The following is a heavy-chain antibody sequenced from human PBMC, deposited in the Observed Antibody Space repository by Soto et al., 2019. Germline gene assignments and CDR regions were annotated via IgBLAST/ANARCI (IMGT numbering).Heavy chain of an antibody. J-gene: IGHJ6*02. CDR2: ISVSGGST. CDR1: GFNFSDYA. Sequence: EMRLLDSGGGFVQPGGSLRLSCAASGFNFSDYAMNWVRQAPGKGLEWVSGISVSGGSTYYADSVKGRFTISRDNSKNTLFLQMNSLRAEDTAVYYCAKGIIAPLPFYYYGMDVWGLGTTVTVSS. D-gene: IGHD2-15*01. CDR3: AKGIIAPLPFYYYGMDV. V-gene: IGHV3-23*01.